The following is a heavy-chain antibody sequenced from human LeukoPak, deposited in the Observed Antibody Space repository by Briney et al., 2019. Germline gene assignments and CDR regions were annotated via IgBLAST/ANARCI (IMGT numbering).Heavy chain of an antibody. CDR2: IRYDGSNK. D-gene: IGHD1-26*01. Sequence: TGGSLRLSCAASGFTFSTFGMHWVRQAPGKGLEWVAFIRYDGSNKYYADSVEGRFTISRDNAKSSLYLQMNSLRAEDTAVYYCARAPKWELVPFDIWGQGTMVTVSS. CDR3: ARAPKWELVPFDI. V-gene: IGHV3-30*02. CDR1: GFTFSTFG. J-gene: IGHJ3*02.